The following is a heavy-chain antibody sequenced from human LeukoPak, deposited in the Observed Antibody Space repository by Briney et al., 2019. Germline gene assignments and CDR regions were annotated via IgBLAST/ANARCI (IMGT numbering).Heavy chain of an antibody. J-gene: IGHJ4*02. CDR1: GFTFSSYS. CDR2: ISSSSSYI. V-gene: IGHV3-21*01. CDR3: ARAGVAVAATLWD. D-gene: IGHD6-19*01. Sequence: PGGSLRLSCAASGFTFSSYSMNWVRQAPGKGLEWVSSISSSSSYIYYADSVKGRFTISRDNAKNSLYLQMNSLRVEETAVYYCARAGVAVAATLWDWGQGTLVTVSS.